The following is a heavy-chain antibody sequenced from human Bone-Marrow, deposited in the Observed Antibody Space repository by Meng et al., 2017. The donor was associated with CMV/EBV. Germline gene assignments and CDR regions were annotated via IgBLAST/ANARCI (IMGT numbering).Heavy chain of an antibody. CDR3: ARDGSGVGPAFDI. D-gene: IGHD3-10*01. V-gene: IGHV3-53*01. CDR2: IYSGGST. CDR1: AFTVGNNY. Sequence: GESLKISCAASAFTVGNNYMSWVRQAPGKGLEWVSVIYSGGSTYYADSVKGRFTIFRDKSKITLYLQMNSLRAEDTAMYYCARDGSGVGPAFDIWGQGTMVTVSS. J-gene: IGHJ3*02.